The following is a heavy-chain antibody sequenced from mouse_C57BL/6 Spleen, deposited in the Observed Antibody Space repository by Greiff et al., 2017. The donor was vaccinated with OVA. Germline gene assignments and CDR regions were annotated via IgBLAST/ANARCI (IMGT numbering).Heavy chain of an antibody. CDR2: IYPGSGNT. Sequence: QVQLKESGPELVKPGASVKISCKASGYSFTSYYIHWVKQRPGQGLEWIGWIYPGSGNTKYNEKFKGKATLKADTSSSTAYMQLSSLTSEDSAVYYCARNYGSPHWYFDVWGTGTTVTVSS. J-gene: IGHJ1*03. V-gene: IGHV1-66*01. D-gene: IGHD1-1*01. CDR3: ARNYGSPHWYFDV. CDR1: GYSFTSYY.